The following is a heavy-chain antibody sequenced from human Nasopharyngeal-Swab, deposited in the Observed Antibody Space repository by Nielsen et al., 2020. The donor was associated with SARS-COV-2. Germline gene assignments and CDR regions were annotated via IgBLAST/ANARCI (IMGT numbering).Heavy chain of an antibody. CDR2: ISGSGDNT. V-gene: IGHV3-23*01. CDR1: GFTFESYG. J-gene: IGHJ6*03. CDR3: AKDPSAAMDV. Sequence: GESLKIFCEASGFTFESYGMTWVRQAPGKGLEWVSTISGSGDNTHYADSVRGRFTISRDNSQRTVFLQMTSLRAEDTALYYCAKDPSAAMDVWGKGTTVIVSS. D-gene: IGHD6-13*01.